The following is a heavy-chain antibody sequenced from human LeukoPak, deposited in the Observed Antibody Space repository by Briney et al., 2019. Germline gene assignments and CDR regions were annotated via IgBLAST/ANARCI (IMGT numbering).Heavy chain of an antibody. CDR3: ARERKADYYYYGMDV. J-gene: IGHJ6*02. CDR2: ISYDGSNK. CDR1: GFTFSSYA. Sequence: GRSLRLSCAASGFTFSSYAMHWVRQAPGKGLEWVAVISYDGSNKYYAGSVKGRFTISRDNSKNTLYLQMNSLRAEDTAVYYCARERKADYYYYGMDVWGQGTTVTVSS. V-gene: IGHV3-30-3*01.